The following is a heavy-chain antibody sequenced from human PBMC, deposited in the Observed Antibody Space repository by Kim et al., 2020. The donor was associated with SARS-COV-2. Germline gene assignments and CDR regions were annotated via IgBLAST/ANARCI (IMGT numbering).Heavy chain of an antibody. V-gene: IGHV3-23*01. D-gene: IGHD6-19*01. J-gene: IGHJ4*02. CDR3: ENQASSAWTVPFDT. Sequence: AESVKGRFIISRDNSKKTIYLQMSSLRVEDTAIYYCENQASSAWTVPFDTWGQGTLVTVSS.